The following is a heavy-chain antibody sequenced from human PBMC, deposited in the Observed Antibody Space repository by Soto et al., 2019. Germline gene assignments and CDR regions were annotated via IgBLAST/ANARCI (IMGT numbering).Heavy chain of an antibody. D-gene: IGHD6-6*01. J-gene: IGHJ6*02. CDR3: ALRLAPRPPFHYYGMDV. Sequence: EASVKVSCKASGYTFTSYDINWVRQATGQGLEWMGWMNPNSGNTGYAQKFQGRVTMTRNTSISTAYMELSSLRSEDTAVYYCALRLAPRPPFHYYGMDVWGQGTTVTVSS. V-gene: IGHV1-8*01. CDR1: GYTFTSYD. CDR2: MNPNSGNT.